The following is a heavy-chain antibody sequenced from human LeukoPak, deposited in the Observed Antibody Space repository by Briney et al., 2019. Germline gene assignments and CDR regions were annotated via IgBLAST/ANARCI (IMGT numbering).Heavy chain of an antibody. Sequence: GGSLRLSCAASGFTFSSYGMHWVRQAPGKGLGWVAVISYDGSNKYYADSVKGRFTISRDNSKNTLYLQMNSLRAEDTAVYYCAKDRGWLQSNQYYYYGMDVWGQGTTVTVSS. J-gene: IGHJ6*02. CDR3: AKDRGWLQSNQYYYYGMDV. CDR2: ISYDGSNK. CDR1: GFTFSSYG. D-gene: IGHD5-24*01. V-gene: IGHV3-30*18.